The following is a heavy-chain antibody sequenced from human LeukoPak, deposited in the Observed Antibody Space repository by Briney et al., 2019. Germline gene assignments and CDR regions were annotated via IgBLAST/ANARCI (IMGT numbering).Heavy chain of an antibody. V-gene: IGHV4-34*01. D-gene: IGHD1-26*01. Sequence: SETLSLTCAVYGGSFSGYYWSWIRQPPGKGLEWFGEINHSGSTNYNPSLKSRVTISVDTSKNQFSLKLSSVTAADTAVYYCARGRRSGGSYYYYYMDVWGKGTTVTVSS. CDR3: ARGRRSGGSYYYYYMDV. CDR2: INHSGST. J-gene: IGHJ6*03. CDR1: GGSFSGYY.